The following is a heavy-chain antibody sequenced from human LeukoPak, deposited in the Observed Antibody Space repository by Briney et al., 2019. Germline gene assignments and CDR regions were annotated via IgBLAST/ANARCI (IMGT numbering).Heavy chain of an antibody. D-gene: IGHD5-24*01. CDR2: IYYSGST. Sequence: SGTLSLTCTVSGGSISSSSYYWGWLRQPPGKGLEWIVSIYYSGSTYYNPSLKSRVTISVDTSKNQFSLRLSSVTAADTAVYYCARLWLWDGYNRGGRAFDIWGQGTMVTVSS. CDR3: ARLWLWDGYNRGGRAFDI. J-gene: IGHJ3*02. CDR1: GGSISSSSYY. V-gene: IGHV4-39*01.